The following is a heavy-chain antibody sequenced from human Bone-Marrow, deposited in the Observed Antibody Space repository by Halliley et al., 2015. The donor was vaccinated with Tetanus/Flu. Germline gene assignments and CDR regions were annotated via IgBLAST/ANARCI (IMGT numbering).Heavy chain of an antibody. V-gene: IGHV4-34*01. CDR2: INHSGST. Sequence: TLSLTCAVYGGSFSGYSWSWIRQPPGKGLEWIGEINHSGSTNYNPSLKSRVTISADTSKNQFSLKLSSVTAADTAVYYCARGAGGLFIFVAPFDNWGQGTLVTVSS. J-gene: IGHJ4*02. CDR3: ARGAGGLFIFVAPFDN. CDR1: GGSFSGYS. D-gene: IGHD3-3*01.